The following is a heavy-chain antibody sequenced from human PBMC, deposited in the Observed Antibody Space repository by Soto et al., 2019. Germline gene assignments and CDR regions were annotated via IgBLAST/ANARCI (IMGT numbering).Heavy chain of an antibody. Sequence: EVQLVESGGGLVKPGGSLRLSCAASGFTFSSYSMNWVRQAPGKGLEWVSSISSSSSYIYYADSVKGRFTISRDNAKNSLYLQMNSLRADDTAVYYCARVGWGSSSPPSSYMDVWGKGTTVTVSS. D-gene: IGHD6-13*01. V-gene: IGHV3-21*01. CDR1: GFTFSSYS. J-gene: IGHJ6*03. CDR3: ARVGWGSSSPPSSYMDV. CDR2: ISSSSSYI.